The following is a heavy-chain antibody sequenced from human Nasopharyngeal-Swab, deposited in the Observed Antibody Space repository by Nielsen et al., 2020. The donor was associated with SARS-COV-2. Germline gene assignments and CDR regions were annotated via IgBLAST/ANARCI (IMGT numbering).Heavy chain of an antibody. Sequence: SETLSLTCAVYGGSFNGYYWSWIRQSPGKGLECIGEINHSGSTNYNPSLKSRVTISVDTSKTQFSLKLSSVTATDTAAYYCARLGSDIVIIPPTDDYWGQGTLVTVSS. CDR2: INHSGST. J-gene: IGHJ4*02. D-gene: IGHD2/OR15-2a*01. CDR3: ARLGSDIVIIPPTDDY. V-gene: IGHV4-34*01. CDR1: GGSFNGYY.